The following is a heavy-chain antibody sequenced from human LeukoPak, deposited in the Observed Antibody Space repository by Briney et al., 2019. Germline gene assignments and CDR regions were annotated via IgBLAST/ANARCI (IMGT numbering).Heavy chain of an antibody. CDR3: AAVSMIGYFDY. CDR2: IYYSGRT. V-gene: IGHV4-39*07. J-gene: IGHJ4*02. CDR1: GDSISTSNNY. D-gene: IGHD3-10*02. Sequence: SETLSLTCTVSGDSISTSNNYWGWVRQPPGERLEWLGSIYYSGRTYYNPSLKSRVTISVDTSKNQFSLKLSSVTAADTGGYYCAAVSMIGYFDYWGQGTLVTVSS.